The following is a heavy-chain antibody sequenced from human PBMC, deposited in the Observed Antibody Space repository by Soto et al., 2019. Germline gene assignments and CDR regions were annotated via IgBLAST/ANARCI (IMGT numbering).Heavy chain of an antibody. CDR1: GGSFSGYY. D-gene: IGHD2-21*01. Sequence: QVQLQQWGAGLLKPSEILSLTCAVYGGSFSGYYWTWIRQPPGTGLEWIGEINHSGSTNYNPSLNSRVTISVDTSKNQFSLKLTSVTAADAAVYYCARDKIPGLFDYWGQGTLVTVSS. J-gene: IGHJ4*02. CDR3: ARDKIPGLFDY. V-gene: IGHV4-34*01. CDR2: INHSGST.